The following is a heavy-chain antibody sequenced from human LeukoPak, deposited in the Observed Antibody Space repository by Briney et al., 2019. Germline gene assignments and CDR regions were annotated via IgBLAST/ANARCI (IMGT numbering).Heavy chain of an antibody. CDR3: ARLSAYYYGSYFYYYMDV. CDR2: INQDGGEE. Sequence: PGGSLRLSCVASGFTFSSYWMSWVRQAPGKGLEWVANINQDGGEEYYVDSVKGRFTISRDNAKKSVYLHMSSLRAEDTALYYCARLSAYYYGSYFYYYMDVWGKGTTVTVSS. D-gene: IGHD3-10*01. J-gene: IGHJ6*03. CDR1: GFTFSSYW. V-gene: IGHV3-7*01.